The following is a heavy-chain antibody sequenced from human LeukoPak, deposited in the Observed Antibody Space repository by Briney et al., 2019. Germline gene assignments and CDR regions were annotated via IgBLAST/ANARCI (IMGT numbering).Heavy chain of an antibody. J-gene: IGHJ4*02. D-gene: IGHD3-10*01. CDR3: ANLGMGLWFRELPFDD. CDR2: ISGSGGST. Sequence: PGGSLRLSCAASGFTFRSYAMSWVRQAPGKGLEWVSDISGSGGSTYYADSVKGRFTISRDNSKSALYLQMNSLRAEDTAGYYCANLGMGLWFRELPFDDWGQGTLVTVSS. V-gene: IGHV3-23*01. CDR1: GFTFRSYA.